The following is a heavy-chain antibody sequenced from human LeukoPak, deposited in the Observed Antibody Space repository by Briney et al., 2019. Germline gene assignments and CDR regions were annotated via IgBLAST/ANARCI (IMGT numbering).Heavy chain of an antibody. D-gene: IGHD3-3*01. CDR1: GGSISSYY. J-gene: IGHJ3*02. CDR3: ARDGRFPRRTFDI. V-gene: IGHV4-59*01. CDR2: IYYSGST. Sequence: SETLSLTCTVSGGSISSYYWSWIRQPPGKGLEWIGYIYYSGSTNYNPSLKRRVTISVDTSKNQFSLKLSSVTAADTAVYYCARDGRFPRRTFDIWGQGTRVTVSS.